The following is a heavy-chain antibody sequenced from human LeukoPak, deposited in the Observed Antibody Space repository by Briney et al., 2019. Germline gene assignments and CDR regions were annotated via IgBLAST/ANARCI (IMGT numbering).Heavy chain of an antibody. D-gene: IGHD5-12*01. Sequence: ASVKVSCKASRYTFNTYDINWVRQATGQGLEWMGWMNPTSGKTSYAQKFQGRVTITSNTSTTTAQMELSSLGSEDTAVYYCARVRWLRLGVNEYYYYMDVWGKGTTVTVSS. V-gene: IGHV1-8*03. J-gene: IGHJ6*03. CDR2: MNPTSGKT. CDR3: ARVRWLRLGVNEYYYYMDV. CDR1: RYTFNTYD.